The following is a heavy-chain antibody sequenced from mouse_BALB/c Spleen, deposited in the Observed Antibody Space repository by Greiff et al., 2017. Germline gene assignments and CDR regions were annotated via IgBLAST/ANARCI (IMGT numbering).Heavy chain of an antibody. V-gene: IGHV5-12-1*01. D-gene: IGHD2-3*01. CDR2: ISSGGGST. CDR1: GFAFSSYD. J-gene: IGHJ2*01. CDR3: ARHGGGGYYVFDY. Sequence: EVQRVESGGGLVKPGGSLKLSCAASGFAFSSYDMSWVRQTPEKRLEWVAYISSGGGSTYYPDTVKGRFTISRDNAKNTLYLQMSSLKSEDTAMYYCARHGGGGYYVFDYWGQGTTLAVSA.